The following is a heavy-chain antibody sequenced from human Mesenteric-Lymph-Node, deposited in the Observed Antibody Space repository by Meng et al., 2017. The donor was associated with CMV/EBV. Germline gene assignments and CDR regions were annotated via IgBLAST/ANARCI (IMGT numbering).Heavy chain of an antibody. V-gene: IGHV4-38-2*02. CDR2: IYHSGST. J-gene: IGHJ5*02. CDR1: GYPISSITSGYY. CDR3: ARRSSTGFDWFDP. D-gene: IGHD2-15*01. Sequence: SETLSLTCTVSGYPISSITSGYYWGWIRQPPGKGLEWIGSIYHSGSTYYNPSLKSRVTISVDTSKNQFSLTLSSVTAADTAVYYCARRSSTGFDWFDPWGQGTLVTVSS.